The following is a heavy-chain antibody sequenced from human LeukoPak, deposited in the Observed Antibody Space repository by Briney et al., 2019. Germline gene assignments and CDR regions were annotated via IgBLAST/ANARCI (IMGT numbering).Heavy chain of an antibody. CDR3: ARFCGSTSWHSGYYYGIDV. CDR1: GFTFSSSAM. V-gene: IGHV4-4*02. Sequence: GSLRLSCAASGFTFSSSAMSWVRQPPGKGLEWIGEIYHSGSTNYNPSLENRVTVSVDKSKNQFSLDLTSVTAADTAVYYCARFCGSTSWHSGYYYGIDVWGQGTTVTVSS. J-gene: IGHJ6*02. CDR2: IYHSGST. D-gene: IGHD2-2*01.